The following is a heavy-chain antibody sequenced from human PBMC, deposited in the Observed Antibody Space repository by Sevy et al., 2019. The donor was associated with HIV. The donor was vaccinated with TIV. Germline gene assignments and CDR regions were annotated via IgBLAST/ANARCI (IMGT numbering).Heavy chain of an antibody. D-gene: IGHD6-19*01. CDR3: ARRENGGWYGDAFDI. V-gene: IGHV3-48*02. J-gene: IGHJ3*02. Sequence: GGSLRLSCAASGFTFSSYSMNWVRRAPGKGLEWVSYISSSSSTIYYADSVKGRFTISRDNAKNSLYLQMNSLRDEDTAVYYCARRENGGWYGDAFDIWGQGTMVTVSS. CDR2: ISSSSSTI. CDR1: GFTFSSYS.